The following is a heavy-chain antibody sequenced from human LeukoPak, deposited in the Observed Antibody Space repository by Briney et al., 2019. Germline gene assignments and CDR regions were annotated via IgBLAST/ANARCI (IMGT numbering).Heavy chain of an antibody. CDR1: GDSVSSNSAA. CDR3: ARLRDSYYYYGMDV. V-gene: IGHV6-1*01. Sequence: SQTLSLTCAFSGDSVSSNSAAWNWIRQSPSRGLEWLGRTYYRSRWFNDYAVSVKSRITINPDTSKNQFSLHLNSVTPEDTAVYYCARLRDSYYYYGMDVWGQGTTVTVSS. CDR2: TYYRSRWFN. J-gene: IGHJ6*02. D-gene: IGHD3-16*01.